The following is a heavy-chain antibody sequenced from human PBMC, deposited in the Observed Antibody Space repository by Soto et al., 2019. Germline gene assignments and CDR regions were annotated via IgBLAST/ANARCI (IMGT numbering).Heavy chain of an antibody. V-gene: IGHV4-39*01. CDR3: ANWERRFDY. CDR1: GGSIGSSSYL. J-gene: IGHJ4*02. D-gene: IGHD1-26*01. Sequence: SETLSLTCSVSGGSIGSSSYLWGWIRQPPGKGLEWIANMYYSGSTYYNLSLKSRVTISVDTSKNQFSLKLSSVTAADTAVYYCANWERRFDYWGQGTLVTVSS. CDR2: MYYSGST.